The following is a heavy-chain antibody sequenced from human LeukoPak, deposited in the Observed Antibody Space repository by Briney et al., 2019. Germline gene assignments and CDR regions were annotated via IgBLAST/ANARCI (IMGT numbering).Heavy chain of an antibody. CDR3: ARAYCGGDCYSSTGYFDY. V-gene: IGHV1-69*13. CDR2: IIPIFGTA. Sequence: ASVKVSCKASGYTFTGYYMHWVRQAPGQGLEWMGGIIPIFGTANYAQKFQGRVTITADESTSTAYMELSSLRSEDTAVYYCARAYCGGDCYSSTGYFDYWGQGTLVTVSS. CDR1: GYTFTGYY. D-gene: IGHD2-21*02. J-gene: IGHJ4*02.